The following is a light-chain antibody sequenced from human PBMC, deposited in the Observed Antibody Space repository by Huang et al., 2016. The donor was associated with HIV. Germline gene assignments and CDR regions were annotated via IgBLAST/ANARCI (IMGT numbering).Light chain of an antibody. CDR1: QTLLHSKGDNY. CDR3: MQALQTPRT. J-gene: IGKJ1*01. Sequence: DIVMTQSPLSLPVTPGEPASISCRSSQTLLHSKGDNYLEWYLQKPGQSPQLLIYLGSNRAPGGPDRFSGRGSGTDFTLRISKVEPEDVGVYYCMQALQTPRTFGQGTKVEIK. CDR2: LGS. V-gene: IGKV2-28*01.